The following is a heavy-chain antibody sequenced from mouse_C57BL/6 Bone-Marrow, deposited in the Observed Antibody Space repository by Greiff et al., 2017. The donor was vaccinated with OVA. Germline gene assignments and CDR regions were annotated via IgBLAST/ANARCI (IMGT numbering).Heavy chain of an antibody. D-gene: IGHD2-4*01. CDR1: GYTFTDYY. J-gene: IGHJ2*01. CDR2: INPYNGGT. CDR3: ARKSPYDYDEGDY. V-gene: IGHV1-19*01. Sequence: VLLQQSGPVLVKPGASVKMSCKASGYTFTDYYMNWVKQSHGKSLEWIGVINPYNGGTSYNQKFKGKATLTVDKSSSTAYMELNSLTSEDSAVYYCARKSPYDYDEGDYWGQGTTLTVSS.